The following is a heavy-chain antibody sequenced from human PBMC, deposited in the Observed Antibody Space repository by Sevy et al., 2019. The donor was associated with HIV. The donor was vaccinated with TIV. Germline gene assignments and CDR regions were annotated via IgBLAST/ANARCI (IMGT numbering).Heavy chain of an antibody. D-gene: IGHD2-15*01. V-gene: IGHV3-23*01. CDR3: AKENGVVAARVSNWFDP. J-gene: IGHJ5*02. CDR1: GFTFSSYA. CDR2: ISGSGGSP. Sequence: GGSLRLSCAASGFTFSSYAMSWVRQAPGKGLEWVSAISGSGGSPYYADSVKGRFTISRDNSKNTLYLQMNSLRAEDTAVYYCAKENGVVAARVSNWFDPWGQGTLVTVSS.